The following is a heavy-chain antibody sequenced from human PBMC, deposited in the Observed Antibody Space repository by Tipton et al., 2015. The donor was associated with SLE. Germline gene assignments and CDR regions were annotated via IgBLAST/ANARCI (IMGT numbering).Heavy chain of an antibody. J-gene: IGHJ5*02. CDR2: VSYNGST. D-gene: IGHD3-9*01. V-gene: IGHV4-39*01. CDR3: AIALYDILTGYHSLFDP. CDR1: CGSISSSTHY. Sequence: TLSLTCTVFCGSISSSTHYLGWIRQSPGKGLDWIRSVSYNGSTFYNPSLQSRVPMSVDTSKNQFSLNLRSVTAADTAVYYCAIALYDILTGYHSLFDPWGQGILVTVSS.